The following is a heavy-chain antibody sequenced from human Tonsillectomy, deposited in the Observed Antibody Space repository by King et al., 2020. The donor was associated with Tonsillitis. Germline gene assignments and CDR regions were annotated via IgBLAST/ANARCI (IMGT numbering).Heavy chain of an antibody. D-gene: IGHD2-2*01. J-gene: IGHJ6*02. CDR1: GFTFSSYG. Sequence: HVQLVESGGGVVQPGRSLRLSCAASGFTFSSYGMHGVRQAPGKGLEWVAVISYDESNKYYADSVKGRFTISRDNSKNTLYLKMNSLRAEDTAVYYCAKDLGQVVVVPYGMDVWGQGTTVTVSS. CDR3: AKDLGQVVVVPYGMDV. CDR2: ISYDESNK. V-gene: IGHV3-30*18.